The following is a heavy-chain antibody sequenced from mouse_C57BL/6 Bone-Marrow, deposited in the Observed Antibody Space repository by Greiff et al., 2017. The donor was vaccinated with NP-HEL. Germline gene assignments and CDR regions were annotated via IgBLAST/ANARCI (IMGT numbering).Heavy chain of an antibody. Sequence: DVQLVESGGGLVQPGGSMKLSCVASGFTFSNYWMNWVRQSPEKGLEWVAQIRLKSDNYATHYAESGKGRFTISRDDSKSSVYLQMNNLRAEDTGIYYCTCLSRLRGLDYWGQGTTLTVSS. V-gene: IGHV6-3*01. CDR1: GFTFSNYW. CDR3: TCLSRLRGLDY. CDR2: IRLKSDNYAT. J-gene: IGHJ2*01.